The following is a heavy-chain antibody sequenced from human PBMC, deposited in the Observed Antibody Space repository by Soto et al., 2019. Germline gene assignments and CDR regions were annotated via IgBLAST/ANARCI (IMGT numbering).Heavy chain of an antibody. CDR2: IKQDGSEK. J-gene: IGHJ4*02. CDR1: GFTFSSYW. V-gene: IGHV3-7*01. D-gene: IGHD2-15*01. Sequence: GGSLRLSCAASGFTFSSYWMSWVRQAPGKGLEWVANIKQDGSEKYYVDSVKGRFTISRDNAKNSLYLQMNSLRAEDTAVYYCARVGGYCSGGSCYFDYWGQGTLVTVSS. CDR3: ARVGGYCSGGSCYFDY.